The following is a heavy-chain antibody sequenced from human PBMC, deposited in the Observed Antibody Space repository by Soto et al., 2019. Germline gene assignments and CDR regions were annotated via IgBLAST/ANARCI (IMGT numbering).Heavy chain of an antibody. J-gene: IGHJ6*02. D-gene: IGHD3-10*01. CDR1: GGSISSDGNY. CDR2: IYYSGST. V-gene: IGHV4-31*03. Sequence: QVQLQESGPGLVKSSQTLSLTCTVSGGSISSDGNYWSWIRQHPGKGLEWIGYIYYSGSTNYNPSLNSRVNISVDTSKNQFSLKLNSVTAAETAGYDCARARMVRGIIYYCGMDVWGQGTTVTVSS. CDR3: ARARMVRGIIYYCGMDV.